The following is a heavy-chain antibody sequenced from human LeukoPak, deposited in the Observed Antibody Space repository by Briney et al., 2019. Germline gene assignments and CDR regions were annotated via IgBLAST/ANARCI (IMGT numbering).Heavy chain of an antibody. D-gene: IGHD3-3*01. V-gene: IGHV3-30*02. CDR1: GFTFSSYG. CDR2: IRYDGSNK. Sequence: GGSLRLSCAASGFTFSSYGMHWVRQAPGKGLEWVAFIRYDGSNKYYADSVKGRFTISRDNSKNTLYLQMNSLRAEDTAVYYCAKERPDFWSGYYTIRLDYWGQGTLVTVSS. CDR3: AKERPDFWSGYYTIRLDY. J-gene: IGHJ4*02.